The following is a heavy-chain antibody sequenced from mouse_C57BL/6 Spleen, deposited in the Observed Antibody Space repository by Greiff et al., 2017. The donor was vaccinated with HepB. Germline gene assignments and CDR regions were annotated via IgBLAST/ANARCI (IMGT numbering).Heavy chain of an antibody. CDR2: INPNNGGT. V-gene: IGHV1-26*01. D-gene: IGHD2-1*01. J-gene: IGHJ4*01. CDR3: ARRTMVTTLYYYAMDY. Sequence: EVQLQQSGPELVKPGASVKISCKASGYTFTDYYMNWVNQSHGKSLEWIGDINPNNGGTSYNQKFKGKATLTVDKSSITAYMELRSLTSEDSAVYYCARRTMVTTLYYYAMDYWGQGTSVTVSS. CDR1: GYTFTDYY.